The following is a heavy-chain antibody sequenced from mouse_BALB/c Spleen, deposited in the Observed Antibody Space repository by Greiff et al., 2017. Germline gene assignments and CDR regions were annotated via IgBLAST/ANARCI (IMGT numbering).Heavy chain of an antibody. CDR1: GFTFSSYT. J-gene: IGHJ1*01. CDR3: ARREYHWYFDV. V-gene: IGHV5-12-2*01. D-gene: IGHD5-1*01. CDR2: ISNGGGST. Sequence: EVKVVESGGGLVQPGGSLKLSCAASGFTFSSYTMSWVRQTPEKRLEWVAYISNGGGSTYYPDTVKGRFTISRDNAKNTLYLQMSSLKSEDTAMYYCARREYHWYFDVWGAGTTVTVSS.